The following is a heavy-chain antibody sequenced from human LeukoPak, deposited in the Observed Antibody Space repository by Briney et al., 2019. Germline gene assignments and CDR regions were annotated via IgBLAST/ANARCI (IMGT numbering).Heavy chain of an antibody. CDR1: GFTSDDCA. CDR2: ISWNSGSI. V-gene: IGHV3-9*02. CDR3: AKGRGYELPLDN. Sequence: PGGSLGLSCAGSGFTSDDCAMHWVRQAPGKGLEWVSGISWNSGSIGYADSVKGRFTISRDNAKNSLYLQMNSLRAEDTALYYCAKGRGYELPLDNWGQGTLVTVSS. J-gene: IGHJ4*02. D-gene: IGHD2-2*01.